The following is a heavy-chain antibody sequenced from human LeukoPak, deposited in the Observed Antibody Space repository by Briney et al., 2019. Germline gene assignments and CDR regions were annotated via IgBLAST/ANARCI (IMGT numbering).Heavy chain of an antibody. Sequence: GGSLRLSCAASGFTFSRYWMSWFRQAPGKGLECVANIKEDGSEEYYADSVKGRFSISRDNAKNSLFLQMNSLGAEDTAVYYCARDWLAGNPYHAFDLWGKGTIVTVSS. D-gene: IGHD3-22*01. CDR2: IKEDGSEE. J-gene: IGHJ3*01. CDR3: ARDWLAGNPYHAFDL. V-gene: IGHV3-7*01. CDR1: GFTFSRYW.